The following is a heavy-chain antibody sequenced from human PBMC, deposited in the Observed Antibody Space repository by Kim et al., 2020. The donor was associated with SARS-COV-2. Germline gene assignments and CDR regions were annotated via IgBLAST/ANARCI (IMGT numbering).Heavy chain of an antibody. CDR1: GYTFTGYY. V-gene: IGHV1-2*02. CDR3: ARRASITMIVVVYNWFDP. CDR2: INPNSGGT. J-gene: IGHJ5*02. Sequence: ASVKVSCKASGYTFTGYYMHWVRQAPGQGLDWMGWINPNSGGTNYAQKFQGRVTMTRDTSISTAYMELSRLRSDDTAVYYCARRASITMIVVVYNWFDPWGQGTLLTVSS. D-gene: IGHD3-22*01.